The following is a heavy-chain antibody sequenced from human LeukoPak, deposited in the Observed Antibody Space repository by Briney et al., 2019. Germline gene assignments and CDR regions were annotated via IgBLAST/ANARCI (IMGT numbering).Heavy chain of an antibody. V-gene: IGHV5-51*01. CDR2: IYPGDSDT. Sequence: GESPKISCKGSGYSFTSYWIGWVRQMPGKGLEWMGIIYPGDSDTRYSPSFQGQVTISADKSISAAYLQWSSLKASDTAMYYCARRITIFGEYEFDPWGQGTLVTVSS. J-gene: IGHJ5*02. CDR1: GYSFTSYW. CDR3: ARRITIFGEYEFDP. D-gene: IGHD3-3*01.